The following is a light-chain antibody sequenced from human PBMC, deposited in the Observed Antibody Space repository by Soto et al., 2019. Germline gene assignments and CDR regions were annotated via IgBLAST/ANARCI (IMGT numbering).Light chain of an antibody. J-gene: IGKJ3*01. V-gene: IGKV3-20*01. Sequence: EIVLTQSPGTLSLSPGERATLSCRASQNVSSSSLAWYQQKPGQAPRLLIYGASSRATGIPHRFSGSGSGTAFTLTISRLEPEDFAVYYCQQYGSSPQFTFGPGTKVEIK. CDR2: GAS. CDR3: QQYGSSPQFT. CDR1: QNVSSSS.